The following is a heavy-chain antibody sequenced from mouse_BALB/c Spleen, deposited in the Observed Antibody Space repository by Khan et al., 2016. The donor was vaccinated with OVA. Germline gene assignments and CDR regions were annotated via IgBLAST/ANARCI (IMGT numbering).Heavy chain of an antibody. Sequence: VQLKESGPSLVKPSQTLSLTCSVTGDSITSGYWNWTRKFPGTKLEYMGYIIYTGYTYYNPSLKSRISLTRHTSKNQYYLQLSSVTDEDTATDYCARSTYRYAFVYWGQGTLVTVSA. CDR2: IIYTGYT. D-gene: IGHD2-12*01. CDR3: ARSTYRYAFVY. J-gene: IGHJ3*01. V-gene: IGHV3-8*02. CDR1: GDSITSGY.